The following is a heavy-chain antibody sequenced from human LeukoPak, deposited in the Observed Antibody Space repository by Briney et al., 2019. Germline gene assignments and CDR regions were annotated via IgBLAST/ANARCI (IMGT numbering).Heavy chain of an antibody. CDR3: ARDHRYSWYW. CDR1: GYTFITYG. Sequence: GASVKVSCKASGYTFITYGISWVRQAPGQGLEWMGWTNPRNGNTNYVQNLQGRVTMTTDTSTSTAYMELRSLRSDDTAVYYCARDHRYSWYWWGQGTLVTVSS. V-gene: IGHV1-18*01. J-gene: IGHJ4*02. D-gene: IGHD6-13*01. CDR2: TNPRNGNT.